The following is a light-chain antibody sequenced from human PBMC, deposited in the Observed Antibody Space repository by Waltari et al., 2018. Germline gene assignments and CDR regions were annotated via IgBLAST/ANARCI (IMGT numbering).Light chain of an antibody. V-gene: IGKV3-15*01. Sequence: EIVMTQSPATLSVSPGERATPSCRASQSVSSTLAWYQQKPGQAPRLLIYGASTRATGIPARFSGSGSGTEFTLTISSLQSEDFAVYYCQQYNNWPPFTFGPGTKVDIK. CDR2: GAS. CDR3: QQYNNWPPFT. J-gene: IGKJ3*01. CDR1: QSVSST.